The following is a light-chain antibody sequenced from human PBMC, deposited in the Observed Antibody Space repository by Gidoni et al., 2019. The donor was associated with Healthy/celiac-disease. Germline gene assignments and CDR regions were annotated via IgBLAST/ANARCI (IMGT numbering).Light chain of an antibody. V-gene: IGKV1-39*01. Sequence: DTQMTQSPSSLSASVGDRVTISCRASQSISSYLNWYQQKPGKAPKLLICAASSLQSGVPSRFSGSGSGTDFTLTISSLQPEDFATYYCQQSYSTPFTFGGGTKVEIK. CDR1: QSISSY. CDR3: QQSYSTPFT. J-gene: IGKJ4*01. CDR2: AAS.